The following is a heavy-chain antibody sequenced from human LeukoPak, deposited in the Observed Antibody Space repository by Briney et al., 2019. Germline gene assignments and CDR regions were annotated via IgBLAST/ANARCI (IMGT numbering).Heavy chain of an antibody. Sequence: GGSLRLSCVGSGFTFSRYNMNWVRQAPGKGLEWISYISSSSISKYYADSVKGRFTISSENAKNSLYLQMNSLRAEDTAIYYCARDGPSYSSGWGRNFDYWGQGTLVTVS. J-gene: IGHJ4*02. CDR2: ISSSSISK. V-gene: IGHV3-48*01. D-gene: IGHD6-19*01. CDR3: ARDGPSYSSGWGRNFDY. CDR1: GFTFSRYN.